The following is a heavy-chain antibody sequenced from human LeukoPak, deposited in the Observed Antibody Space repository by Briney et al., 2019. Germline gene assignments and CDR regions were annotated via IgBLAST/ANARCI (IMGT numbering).Heavy chain of an antibody. CDR2: IYTSGST. CDR1: GGSISSGSYY. V-gene: IGHV4-61*02. D-gene: IGHD3-3*02. CDR3: ARELVEYYYYYYMDV. Sequence: PSETLSLTCTVSGGSISSGSYYWSWIRQPAGKGLEWIGRIYTSGSTNYNPSLKSRVTISVDTSKNQFSLKLSSVTAADTAVYYCARELVEYYYYYYMDVWGKGTTVTVSS. J-gene: IGHJ6*03.